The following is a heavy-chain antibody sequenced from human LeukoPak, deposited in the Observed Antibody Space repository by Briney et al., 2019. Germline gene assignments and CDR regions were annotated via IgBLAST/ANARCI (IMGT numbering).Heavy chain of an antibody. D-gene: IGHD4-23*01. J-gene: IGHJ4*02. V-gene: IGHV1-2*02. Sequence: ASVKVSCKASGYTFTGYYMHWVRQAPGQGLEWMGWINPNSGGTYYTQKFQGRVTMTSDTSISTAYMELSRLRSDNTAVYYCARDLYGGTSATFDYWGQGTLVTVSS. CDR2: INPNSGGT. CDR1: GYTFTGYY. CDR3: ARDLYGGTSATFDY.